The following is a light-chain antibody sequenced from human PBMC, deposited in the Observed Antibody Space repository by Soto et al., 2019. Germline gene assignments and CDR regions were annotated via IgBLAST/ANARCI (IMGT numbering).Light chain of an antibody. V-gene: IGKV1-39*01. CDR1: QSVSLY. J-gene: IGKJ4*01. CDR2: SAS. Sequence: DIQMTQSPSSLSASVGDRVTITCRASQSVSLYLNWYQQKPGRAPELLIYSASKLQSGVPSRFGGSGSGTHFTLTISDLQPEDSATYYCQQGFSTPLTFGGGAKVEIK. CDR3: QQGFSTPLT.